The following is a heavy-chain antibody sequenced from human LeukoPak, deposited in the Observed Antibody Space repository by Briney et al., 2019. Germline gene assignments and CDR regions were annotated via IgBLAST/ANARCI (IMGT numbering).Heavy chain of an antibody. CDR3: ARDRIAYYDKGGFDP. D-gene: IGHD3-22*01. CDR1: GFTFSSYG. CDR2: IWYDGSNK. V-gene: IGHV3-33*01. Sequence: GGSLRLSCAASGFTFSSYGMHWVRQAPGKGLEWVAVIWYDGSNKYYADSAKGRFTISRDNSKNTLYLQMNSLRAEDTAVYYCARDRIAYYDKGGFDPWGQGTLVTVSS. J-gene: IGHJ5*02.